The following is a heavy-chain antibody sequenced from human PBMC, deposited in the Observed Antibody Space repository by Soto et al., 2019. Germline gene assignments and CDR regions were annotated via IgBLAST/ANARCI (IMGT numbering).Heavy chain of an antibody. CDR2: ISWNSGSV. J-gene: IGHJ4*02. Sequence: EVQLVESGGGLVQRGGSLRLSCAASGFEFDDCAMHWVRQAPGKGLEWVSGISWNSGSVVYVDSIKSRFTVSRDNAKKSVSLQLNSLRTEDTALYYCAKDIKYNWNTIMLDSWGQGAQVTVSS. V-gene: IGHV3-9*01. CDR3: AKDIKYNWNTIMLDS. D-gene: IGHD1-20*01. CDR1: GFEFDDCA.